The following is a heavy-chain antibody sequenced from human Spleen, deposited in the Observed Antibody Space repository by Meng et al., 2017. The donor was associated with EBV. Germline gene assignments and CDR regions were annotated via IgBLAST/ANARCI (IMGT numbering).Heavy chain of an antibody. Sequence: QVQLGQSGAEGKKPGASVKVSCKASGYTFTSYGISWVRQAPGQGLEWMGWISAHAGNTHYAQKFQGRVTMTRDTSTSTVYMELTSLRSDDTAVYYCSRDDSGNSGWSAYWGQGTLVTVSS. CDR1: GYTFTSYG. V-gene: IGHV1-18*01. D-gene: IGHD6-19*01. CDR3: SRDDSGNSGWSAY. CDR2: ISAHAGNT. J-gene: IGHJ4*02.